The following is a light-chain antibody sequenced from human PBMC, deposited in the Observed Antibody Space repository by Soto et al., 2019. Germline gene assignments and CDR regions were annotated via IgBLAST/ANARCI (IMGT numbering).Light chain of an antibody. V-gene: IGKV3-20*01. CDR2: GAS. J-gene: IGKJ3*01. CDR3: QQYGSSPPGT. Sequence: EIVLTQSPGTLSLSPGERATLSCRASQSVSPYLAWYQHKPGQAPRLLIYGASSRATGIPDGFSGSGSGTDLTLTIIRLEPEDFAVYFCQQYGSSPPGTFGPGTKVDIK. CDR1: QSVSPY.